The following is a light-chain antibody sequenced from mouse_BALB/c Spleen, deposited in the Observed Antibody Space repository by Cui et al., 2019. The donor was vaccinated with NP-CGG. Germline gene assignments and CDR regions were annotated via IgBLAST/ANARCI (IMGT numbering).Light chain of an antibody. CDR2: GTN. Sequence: QAVVTQESALTTSPGATVTLTCRSSTGAVTTSNYANWVQEKPEHLFTGLIGGTNNRAPGVPARCSGSLIGDKAALTITGAQTEDEAIYFCALWYSNHWVFGGGTKLTVL. CDR1: TGAVTTSNY. CDR3: ALWYSNHWV. V-gene: IGLV1*01. J-gene: IGLJ1*01.